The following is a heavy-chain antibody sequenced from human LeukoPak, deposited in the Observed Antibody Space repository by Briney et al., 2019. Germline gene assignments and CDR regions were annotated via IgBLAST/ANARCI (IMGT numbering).Heavy chain of an antibody. CDR2: IYTSGST. D-gene: IGHD5-12*01. V-gene: IGHV4-61*02. J-gene: IGHJ4*02. CDR1: GGSISSKSHY. Sequence: PSETLSLTCTVSGGSISSKSHYWSWIRQPAGKGLEWIGRIYTSGSTNYNPSLKSRVTMSVDTSKNQFSLKLSSVTAADTAVYYCARRVDIVATIGEYYFDYWGQGTLVTVSS. CDR3: ARRVDIVATIGEYYFDY.